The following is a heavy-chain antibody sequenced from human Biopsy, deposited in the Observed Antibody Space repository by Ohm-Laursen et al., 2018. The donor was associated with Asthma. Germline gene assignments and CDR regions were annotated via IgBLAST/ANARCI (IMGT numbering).Heavy chain of an antibody. CDR2: ISSSSGSTI. V-gene: IGHV3-48*02. Sequence: SLRLSCSASGFTFSSYSMNWVRQAPGKGLEWVSYISSSSGSTIYYADSVKGRFTISRDNAKNSLYLQMNSLRDEDTAVYYCARPRWGPYGYWGQGTLVTVSS. CDR1: GFTFSSYS. CDR3: ARPRWGPYGY. D-gene: IGHD4-17*01. J-gene: IGHJ4*02.